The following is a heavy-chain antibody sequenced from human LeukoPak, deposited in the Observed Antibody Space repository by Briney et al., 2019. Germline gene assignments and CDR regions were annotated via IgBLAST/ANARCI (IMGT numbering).Heavy chain of an antibody. D-gene: IGHD3-10*01. CDR3: ARGARGSGTASDY. J-gene: IGHJ4*02. Sequence: GWSLRLSCAASGFTFSSYWMHWVRQARGKRLVLVSRINSDGSSTNYADSVKGRFTISRDNAKNTLHLQMNSLRAEDTAVYYCARGARGSGTASDYWGQGTLVTVSS. CDR2: INSDGSST. CDR1: GFTFSSYW. V-gene: IGHV3-74*01.